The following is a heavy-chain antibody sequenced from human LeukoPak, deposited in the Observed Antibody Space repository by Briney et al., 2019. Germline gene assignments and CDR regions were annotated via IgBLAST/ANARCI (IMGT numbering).Heavy chain of an antibody. Sequence: PGESLKISCKGSGYSFVNYWIGWVRQMPGKGLEWMGIIHPGDSDTRYSPSFQGQVTISAEKSISTAYLQWSRLKASDTAMYYCARRGEGPIGGIGYWGQGTLVTVSS. CDR2: IHPGDSDT. CDR3: ARRGEGPIGGIGY. CDR1: GYSFVNYW. V-gene: IGHV5-51*01. D-gene: IGHD3-10*01. J-gene: IGHJ4*02.